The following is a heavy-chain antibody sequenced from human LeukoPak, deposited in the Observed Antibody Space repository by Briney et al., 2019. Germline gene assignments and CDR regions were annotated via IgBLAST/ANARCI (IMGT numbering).Heavy chain of an antibody. CDR3: ARASGPLFDY. Sequence: SETLSLTCTLSGGSINNYYWSWIRQPLGKGLEWIGYIYYNGNTNYNPSLKSRVTISVDTSKNQFSLKLSSVTAADTAVYYCARASGPLFDYWGQGTLVTVSS. V-gene: IGHV4-59*12. D-gene: IGHD6-19*01. J-gene: IGHJ4*02. CDR2: IYYNGNT. CDR1: GGSINNYY.